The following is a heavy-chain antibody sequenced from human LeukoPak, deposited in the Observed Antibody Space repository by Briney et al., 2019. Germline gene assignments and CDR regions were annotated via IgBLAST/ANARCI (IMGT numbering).Heavy chain of an antibody. J-gene: IGHJ4*02. D-gene: IGHD3-10*01. CDR2: ISSSSSDI. V-gene: IGHV3-21*01. CDR1: GFTFISYS. Sequence: GGSLRLSCAASGFTFISYSMNWVRQAPGKGLEWVSSISSSSSDIYYADSLKGRFTISRDNAKNSLYLQMNSLRAEDTAVYYCARDRARFDYWGQGTLVTVSS. CDR3: ARDRARFDY.